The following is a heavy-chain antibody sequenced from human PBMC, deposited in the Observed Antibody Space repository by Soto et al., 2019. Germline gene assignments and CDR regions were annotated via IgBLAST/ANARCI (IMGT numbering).Heavy chain of an antibody. D-gene: IGHD2-15*01. CDR3: ARDSQYCSGGSCYPGYYYYGMDV. Sequence: GGSLRLSCAASGFTFSSYGMHWVRQAPGKGLEWVAVIWYDGSNKYYADSVKGRFTISRDNSKNTLYLQMNSLRDEDTAVYYCARDSQYCSGGSCYPGYYYYGMDVWGQGTTVTVSS. J-gene: IGHJ6*02. V-gene: IGHV3-33*01. CDR2: IWYDGSNK. CDR1: GFTFSSYG.